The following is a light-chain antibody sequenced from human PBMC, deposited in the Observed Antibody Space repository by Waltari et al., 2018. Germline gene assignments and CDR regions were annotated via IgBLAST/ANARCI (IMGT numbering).Light chain of an antibody. J-gene: IGKJ2*01. Sequence: DIQMTQSPSSLSASVRDTVTISCQASEAIDNNVNWYQQEPGKTPKLLIYRASNLQSGDPSRFSGSGSGTDFTLTISRLQPEDFVTYYCQQGSSYPFTFGQGSRLEI. CDR3: QQGSSYPFT. CDR1: EAIDNN. V-gene: IGKV1-39*01. CDR2: RAS.